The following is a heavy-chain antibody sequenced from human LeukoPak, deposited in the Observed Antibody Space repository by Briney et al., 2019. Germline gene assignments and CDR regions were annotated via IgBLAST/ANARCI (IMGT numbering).Heavy chain of an antibody. Sequence: GGSLRLSCAASGFTFSTYWMSWVRQAPGKGLEWVATIRNDGSDKYYVDSVKGRFTISRDNTKNSLSLEINSLRAEDTALYYCARATSADKEDYWGQGTLVTVSS. CDR2: IRNDGSDK. CDR3: ARATSADKEDY. CDR1: GFTFSTYW. J-gene: IGHJ4*02. D-gene: IGHD3-3*01. V-gene: IGHV3-7*01.